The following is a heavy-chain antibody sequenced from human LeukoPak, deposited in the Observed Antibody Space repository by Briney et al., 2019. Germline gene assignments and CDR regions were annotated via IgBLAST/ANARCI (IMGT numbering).Heavy chain of an antibody. CDR3: ARDLVVSGTARGY. J-gene: IGHJ4*02. D-gene: IGHD6-19*01. V-gene: IGHV7-4-1*02. CDR1: VYTLSTYD. CDR2: IDTDTGNP. Sequence: ASVTVSCTGSVYTLSTYDINLMRHAPGQGLEGMGWIDTDTGNPTYSQGFTGRFVFSLDTSVSTAYLQINSVKAEDTAVYYCARDLVVSGTARGYWGQGTLVTVSS.